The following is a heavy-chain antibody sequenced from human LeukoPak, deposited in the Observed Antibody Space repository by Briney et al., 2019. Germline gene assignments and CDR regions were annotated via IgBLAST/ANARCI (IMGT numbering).Heavy chain of an antibody. D-gene: IGHD1-1*01. J-gene: IGHJ5*02. V-gene: IGHV4-30-4*01. CDR1: GGSISSSDYS. CDR2: VYDSGST. Sequence: SETLSLTCTVSGGSISSSDYSWCWIRQPPGKGLERIGYVYDSGSTYYNPSLKSRVTISLDTSKTQFSLKLSSVPAADTPVYYCARGTILCNWFDPWGQGTLVTVSS. CDR3: ARGTILCNWFDP.